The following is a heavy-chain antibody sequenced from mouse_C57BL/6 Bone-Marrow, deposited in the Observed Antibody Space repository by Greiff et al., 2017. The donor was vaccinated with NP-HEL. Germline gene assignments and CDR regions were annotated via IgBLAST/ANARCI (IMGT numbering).Heavy chain of an antibody. CDR2: FYPGSGSI. J-gene: IGHJ4*01. Sequence: QVQLQQSGAELVKPGASVKLSCKASGYTFTEYTIHWVKQRSGQGLEWIGWFYPGSGSIKYNEKFKDKATLTADKSSSTVYMDLSRLTSEDSAVYCCARHEGWLLRGYYAMDYWGQGTSVTVSS. D-gene: IGHD2-3*01. CDR3: ARHEGWLLRGYYAMDY. CDR1: GYTFTEYT. V-gene: IGHV1-62-2*01.